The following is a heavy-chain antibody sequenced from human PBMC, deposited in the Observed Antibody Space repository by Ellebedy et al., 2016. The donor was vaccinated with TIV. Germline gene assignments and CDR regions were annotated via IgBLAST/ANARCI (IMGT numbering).Heavy chain of an antibody. D-gene: IGHD1-26*01. J-gene: IGHJ3*02. CDR1: GYTFTGYY. V-gene: IGHV1-2*05. Sequence: ASVKVSCKASGYTFTGYYMHWVRQAPGQGLEWMGRINPNSGGTNYAQKFQGRVTMTRDTSISTAYMELSRLRSDDTVVYYCARELRRGHSGSYVGAFDIWGQGTMVTVSS. CDR2: INPNSGGT. CDR3: ARELRRGHSGSYVGAFDI.